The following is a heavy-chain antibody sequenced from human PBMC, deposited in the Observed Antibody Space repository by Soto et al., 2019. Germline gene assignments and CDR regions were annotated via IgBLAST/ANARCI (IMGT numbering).Heavy chain of an antibody. CDR1: GFTFSSYG. D-gene: IGHD2-21*02. CDR2: ISYDGSNK. CDR3: AKERWVTARYYFDY. Sequence: ESGGGVVQPGRSLRLSCAASGFTFSSYGMHWVRQAPGKGLEWVAVISYDGSNKYYADSVKGRFTISRDNSKNTLYLQMNSLRAEDTAVYYCAKERWVTARYYFDYWGQGTLVTVSS. V-gene: IGHV3-30*18. J-gene: IGHJ4*02.